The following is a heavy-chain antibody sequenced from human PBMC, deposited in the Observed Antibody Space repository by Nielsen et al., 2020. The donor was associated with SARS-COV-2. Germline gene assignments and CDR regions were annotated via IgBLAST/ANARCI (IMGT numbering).Heavy chain of an antibody. CDR3: ARVSSMWLTYMDV. J-gene: IGHJ6*02. D-gene: IGHD6-19*01. CDR2: ISWNSGSI. CDR1: GFTFDDYA. V-gene: IGHV3-9*01. Sequence: SLKISCAASGFTFDDYAMHWVRQAPGKGLEWVSGISWNSGSIGYADSVKGRFTISRDNAKNSLYLQMNSLRAEDTAVYYCARVSSMWLTYMDVWAKGPRSPCP.